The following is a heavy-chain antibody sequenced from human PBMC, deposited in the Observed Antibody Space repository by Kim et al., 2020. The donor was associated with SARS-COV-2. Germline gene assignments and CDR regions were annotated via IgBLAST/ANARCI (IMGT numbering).Heavy chain of an antibody. J-gene: IGHJ2*01. CDR3: ARDHRSYGQDAPRYWYFDP. CDR2: IYSGGST. CDR1: GFTVSSTY. Sequence: AGSLRLSCAASGFTVSSTYLSWVRQAPGKGLEWVSVIYSGGSTYYADSVKGRFTISRDNSKNTLYLQMNSLRAEDTAVYYCARDHRSYGQDAPRYWYFDPWGRGTLVTVSS. D-gene: IGHD5-18*01. V-gene: IGHV3-53*01.